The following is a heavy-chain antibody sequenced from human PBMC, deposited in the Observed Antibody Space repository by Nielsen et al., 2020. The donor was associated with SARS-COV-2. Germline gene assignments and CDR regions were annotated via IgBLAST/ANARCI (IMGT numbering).Heavy chain of an antibody. CDR2: ISYDGSNK. J-gene: IGHJ6*02. CDR3: ARSGVDMGDNYYYYGMDV. CDR1: GFTFRSYG. Sequence: GESLKISCAASGFTFRSYGMHWVRQAPGKGLEWVAVISYDGSNKYYADSVKGRFTISRDNSKNTLYLQMNSLRAEDTAVYYCARSGVDMGDNYYYYGMDVWGQGTTVTVSS. D-gene: IGHD5-12*01. V-gene: IGHV3-30*19.